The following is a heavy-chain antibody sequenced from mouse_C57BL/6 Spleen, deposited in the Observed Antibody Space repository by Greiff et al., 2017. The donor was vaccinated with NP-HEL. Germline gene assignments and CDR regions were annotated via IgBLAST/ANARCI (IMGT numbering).Heavy chain of an antibody. V-gene: IGHV1-15*01. CDR2: IDPETGGT. J-gene: IGHJ2*01. CDR3: TRYLYYYGSSPYYFDY. CDR1: GYTFTDYE. D-gene: IGHD1-1*01. Sequence: VQLQQSGAELVRPGASVTLSCKASGYTFTDYEMHWVKQTPVHGLEWIGAIDPETGGTAYNQKFKGKAILTADKSSSTAYMELRSLTSEDSAVYYCTRYLYYYGSSPYYFDYWGQGTTLTVSS.